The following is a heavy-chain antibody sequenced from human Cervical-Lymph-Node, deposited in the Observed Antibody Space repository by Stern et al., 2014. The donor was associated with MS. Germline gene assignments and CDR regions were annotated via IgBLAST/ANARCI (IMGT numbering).Heavy chain of an antibody. Sequence: QVQLQESGPGLVKPSETLSLTCAVSGDSISSYTHYWAWIRQPPGKGLEWIGSVYYSGATYYNPSLKSPVTISVDTPKIPSPLGLNSVTAADTAVYYCAKHACTGAACPFDLWGQGTLVTVSS. V-gene: IGHV4-39*01. J-gene: IGHJ4*02. CDR3: AKHACTGAACPFDL. D-gene: IGHD2-8*02. CDR1: GDSISSYTHY. CDR2: VYYSGAT.